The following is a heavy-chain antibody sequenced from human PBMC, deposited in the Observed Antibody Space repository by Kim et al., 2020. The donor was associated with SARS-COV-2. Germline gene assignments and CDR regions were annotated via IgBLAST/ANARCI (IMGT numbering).Heavy chain of an antibody. CDR2: IYSGGST. V-gene: IGHV3-66*01. D-gene: IGHD2-2*01. CDR1: GFTVSSNY. CDR3: ARVLGYCSSTSCLGGYYYYGMDV. Sequence: GGSLRLSCAASGFTVSSNYMSWVRQAPGKGLEWVSVIYSGGSTYYADSVKGRFTISRDNSKNTLYLQMNSLRAEDTAVYYCARVLGYCSSTSCLGGYYYYGMDVWGQGTTVTVSS. J-gene: IGHJ6*02.